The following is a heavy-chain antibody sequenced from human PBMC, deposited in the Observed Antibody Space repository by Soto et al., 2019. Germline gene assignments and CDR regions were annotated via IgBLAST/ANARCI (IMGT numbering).Heavy chain of an antibody. CDR2: VRDRSGST. D-gene: IGHD4-4*01. J-gene: IGHJ4*02. CDR1: GITFSPYA. V-gene: IGHV3-23*01. Sequence: EVQLLESGGGLVQPGGSLRLSCAASGITFSPYALSWVRQAPGKGLEWVSTVRDRSGSTYYADSVKGRFTISRDNSKKTLYLQMSSRRAEDTAIYYCTKDGGDGYTNYPDYWGQGTLVTVSS. CDR3: TKDGGDGYTNYPDY.